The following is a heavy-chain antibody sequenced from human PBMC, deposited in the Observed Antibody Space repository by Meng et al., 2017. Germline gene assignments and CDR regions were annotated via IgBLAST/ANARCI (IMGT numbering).Heavy chain of an antibody. J-gene: IGHJ4*02. CDR1: GYTFTSYA. Sequence: ASAKVSCKASGYTFTSYAMNWVRQAPGQGLEWMGWINTNTGNPTYAQGFTGRFVFSLDTSVSTAYLQISSLKAEDTAVYYCARGRDTAMVTRALGYWGQGTLVTVSS. D-gene: IGHD5-18*01. V-gene: IGHV7-4-1*02. CDR3: ARGRDTAMVTRALGY. CDR2: INTNTGNP.